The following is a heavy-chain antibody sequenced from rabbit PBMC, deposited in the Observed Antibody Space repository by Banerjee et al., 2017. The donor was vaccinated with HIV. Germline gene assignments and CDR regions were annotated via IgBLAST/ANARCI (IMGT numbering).Heavy chain of an antibody. V-gene: IGHV1S40*01. Sequence: QSLEESGGGLVQPEGSLTLSCKTSGFTLSSYWMCWVRQAPGKGLEWIGCIYTGSGSTYYASWAKGRFTISKASSTTVTLRMTSLTAADTATYFCARDLSGVIGWNLNLWGPGTLVTVS. D-gene: IGHD1-1*01. CDR1: GFTLSSYW. CDR3: ARDLSGVIGWNLNL. J-gene: IGHJ4*01. CDR2: IYTGSGST.